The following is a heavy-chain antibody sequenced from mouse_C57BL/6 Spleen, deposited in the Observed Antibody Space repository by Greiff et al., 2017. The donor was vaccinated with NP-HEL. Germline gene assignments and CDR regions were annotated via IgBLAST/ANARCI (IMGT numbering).Heavy chain of an antibody. V-gene: IGHV1-4*01. J-gene: IGHJ1*03. CDR3: ARKTDGSSYDWYFDV. CDR2: INPSSGYT. Sequence: QVHVKQSGAELARPGASVKMSCKASGYTFTSYTMHWVKQRPGQGLEWIGYINPSSGYTKYNQKFKDKATLTADKSSSTAYMQLSSLTSEDSAVYYCARKTDGSSYDWYFDVWGTGTTVTVSS. D-gene: IGHD1-1*01. CDR1: GYTFTSYT.